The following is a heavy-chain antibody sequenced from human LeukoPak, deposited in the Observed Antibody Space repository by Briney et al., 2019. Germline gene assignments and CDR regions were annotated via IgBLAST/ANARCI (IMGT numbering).Heavy chain of an antibody. J-gene: IGHJ5*02. CDR2: IRSRAHDATP. CDR1: GLTFSNAW. D-gene: IGHD3-3*01. Sequence: PGGSLRLSCAASGLTFSNAWMSWFRQAPGKGLEWVGFIRSRAHDATPQYAASVQGRFTISRDDSKSIAYLQMNSLKTEDTAVYYCATSRTYDFIFISWGQGTLVTVSS. V-gene: IGHV3-49*03. CDR3: ATSRTYDFIFIS.